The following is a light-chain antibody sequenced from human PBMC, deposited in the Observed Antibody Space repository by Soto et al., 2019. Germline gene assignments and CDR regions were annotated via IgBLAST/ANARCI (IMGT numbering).Light chain of an antibody. CDR2: KAS. Sequence: DIQMTQSPSTLSASVGDRVTITCRASQSISSWLAWDQQKPGKAPTLLIYKASSLASGVPTSFSGSGSGTEFTLTISSLHADDVANYYCQQYNTYPTFGGGTKVEIK. CDR1: QSISSW. CDR3: QQYNTYPT. J-gene: IGKJ4*01. V-gene: IGKV1-5*03.